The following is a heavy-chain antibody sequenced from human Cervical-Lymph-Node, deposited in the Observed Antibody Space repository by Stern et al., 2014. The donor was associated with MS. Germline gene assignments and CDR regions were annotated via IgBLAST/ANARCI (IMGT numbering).Heavy chain of an antibody. V-gene: IGHV1-69*06. D-gene: IGHD1-26*01. J-gene: IGHJ4*02. Sequence: VQLVQSGAEVKKPGSSVKVSCKASGDTFSSYALNWVRQVPGQGLEWMGGITPVFGTTTYAQKFRGRVTNTADKSTNTAYMELMTLRSEDTAVYYCARGGGLVGYFDYWGQGTLVSVSS. CDR1: GDTFSSYA. CDR3: ARGGGLVGYFDY. CDR2: ITPVFGTT.